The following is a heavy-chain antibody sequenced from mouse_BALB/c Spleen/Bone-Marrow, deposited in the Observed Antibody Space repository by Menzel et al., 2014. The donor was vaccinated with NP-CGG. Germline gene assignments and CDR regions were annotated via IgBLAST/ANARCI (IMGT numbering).Heavy chain of an antibody. CDR3: ARRLRDY. CDR1: GYAFTNHL. V-gene: IGHV1-54*01. Sequence: QVQLQQSGGELVRPGTSVRVSCRASGYAFTNHLIEWVKQRPGQGLEWIGAINPGGGDIILNEKFKGKATLTADKSPSTAYMQLNSLTSDDSAVYFCARRLRDYWGQGTTLTVSS. J-gene: IGHJ2*01. CDR2: INPGGGDI. D-gene: IGHD6-5*01.